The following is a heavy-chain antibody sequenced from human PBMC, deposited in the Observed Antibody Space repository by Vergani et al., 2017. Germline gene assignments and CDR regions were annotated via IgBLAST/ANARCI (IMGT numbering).Heavy chain of an antibody. CDR2: ISCSTSTI. V-gene: IGHV3-48*01. Sequence: EVQLVESGGGLVQPGGSLRLSCAASGFTFSNYSMHWVRQAPGKGLEWVSYISCSTSTIYYADSVKGRFTISRDNAKNSLYLQMNSLRAEDTAVYYCARDLTIKHEPGEEFWGQGTLVTVSS. D-gene: IGHD7-27*01. CDR3: ARDLTIKHEPGEEF. CDR1: GFTFSNYS. J-gene: IGHJ4*02.